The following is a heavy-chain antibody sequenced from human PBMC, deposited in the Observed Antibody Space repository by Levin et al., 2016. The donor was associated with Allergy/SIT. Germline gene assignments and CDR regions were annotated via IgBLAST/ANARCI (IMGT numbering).Heavy chain of an antibody. J-gene: IGHJ4*02. Sequence: ASVKVSCKASGYTFTTYGISWVRQATGQGLEWMAWMNPGSGNTGYAQKFQGRITMTRNTSISTAYMELSSLRVEDTAIYYCARGRNHDVLTGYYRWGQGTLVTVSS. CDR3: ARGRNHDVLTGYYR. CDR2: MNPGSGNT. CDR1: GYTFTTYG. V-gene: IGHV1-8*02. D-gene: IGHD3-9*01.